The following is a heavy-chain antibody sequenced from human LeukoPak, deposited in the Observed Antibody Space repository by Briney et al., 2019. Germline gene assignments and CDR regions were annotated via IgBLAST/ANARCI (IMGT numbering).Heavy chain of an antibody. CDR1: GFTFSSYE. V-gene: IGHV3-48*03. J-gene: IGHJ4*02. Sequence: GGSLRLSCAASGFTFSSYEMNWVRQAPGKGLEWVSYISSSGSTIYYADSVKGRFTISRDNAKNSLYLQMNSLRAEDTAVYYCAPLGYYDFWSGSIHWGQGTLVTVSS. CDR3: APLGYYDFWSGSIH. CDR2: ISSSGSTI. D-gene: IGHD3-3*01.